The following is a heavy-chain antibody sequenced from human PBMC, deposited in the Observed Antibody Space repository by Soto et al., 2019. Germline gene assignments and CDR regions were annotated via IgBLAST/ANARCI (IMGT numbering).Heavy chain of an antibody. CDR1: GGSISSSSYY. CDR2: LYYSGST. J-gene: IGHJ3*02. CDR3: ARQGDIVVVVAATFFAFDI. V-gene: IGHV4-39*01. D-gene: IGHD2-15*01. Sequence: SETLSLTCTVSGGSISSSSYYWGWIRQPPGKGLEWIGSLYYSGSTYYNPSLKSRVTISVDTSKTQFSLKLSSVTAADTAVYYCARQGDIVVVVAATFFAFDIWGQGTMVTVSS.